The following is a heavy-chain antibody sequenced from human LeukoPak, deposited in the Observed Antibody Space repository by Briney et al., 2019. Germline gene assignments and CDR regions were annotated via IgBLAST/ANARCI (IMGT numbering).Heavy chain of an antibody. J-gene: IGHJ4*02. V-gene: IGHV4-59*10. Sequence: SETLSLTCAVYGGSFSGYYWSWIRQPAGKGLEWIGRIYTSGSTNYNPSLKSRVTMSVDTSKNQFSLKLSSVTAADTAVYYCARGPSDFWSGYFFDYWGQGTLVTVSS. CDR3: ARGPSDFWSGYFFDY. D-gene: IGHD3-3*01. CDR2: IYTSGST. CDR1: GGSFSGYY.